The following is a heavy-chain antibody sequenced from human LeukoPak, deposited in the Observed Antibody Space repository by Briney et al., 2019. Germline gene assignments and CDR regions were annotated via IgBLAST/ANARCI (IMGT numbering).Heavy chain of an antibody. V-gene: IGHV3-11*01. D-gene: IGHD4-23*01. CDR2: ISSSGGSI. CDR1: GFTFSDYY. Sequence: GGSLRLSCAASGFTFSDYYMSWIRQAPGKGLEWVSYISSSGGSIYYADSVKGRFTISRDNAKNSLYLQMNTLRANDTAVYYCARASVVTSPFDYWGQGTLVTVSS. CDR3: ARASVVTSPFDY. J-gene: IGHJ4*02.